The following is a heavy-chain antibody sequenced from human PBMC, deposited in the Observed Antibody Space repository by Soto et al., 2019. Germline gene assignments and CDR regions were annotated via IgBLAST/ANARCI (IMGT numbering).Heavy chain of an antibody. Sequence: QVQLQQWGAGLLKPSETLSLTCAVYGGSFSDYSWTWIRQPPGKGLEWIGEINDIGSTNYTPSLERRVTISRETSKNRFSLNLSSVTAADTAVYYCARGSHKLHSYDSSGFYHYVDYWGQGSLVTVSS. J-gene: IGHJ4*02. CDR2: INDIGST. V-gene: IGHV4-34*01. CDR1: GGSFSDYS. CDR3: ARGSHKLHSYDSSGFYHYVDY. D-gene: IGHD3-22*01.